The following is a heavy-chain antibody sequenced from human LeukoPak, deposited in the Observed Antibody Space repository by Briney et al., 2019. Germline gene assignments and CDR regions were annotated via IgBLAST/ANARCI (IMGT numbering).Heavy chain of an antibody. CDR2: ISSSGNII. J-gene: IGHJ6*03. V-gene: IGHV3-11*01. CDR1: GFTFSDNQ. Sequence: GGSLRLSCAASGFTFSDNQMAWIRQAPGKGLEWVSHISSSGNIIYYVDSVKGRFTISRDDAKNSVYLQMYSLRAEDTAVYYCARDRVRPAYCSSTTCSPYYYYYMDVWGKGTTVTVSS. D-gene: IGHD2-2*01. CDR3: ARDRVRPAYCSSTTCSPYYYYYMDV.